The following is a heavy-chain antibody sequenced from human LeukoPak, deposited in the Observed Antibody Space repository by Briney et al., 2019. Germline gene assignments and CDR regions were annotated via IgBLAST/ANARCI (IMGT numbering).Heavy chain of an antibody. Sequence: APGQXXXWMGRIIPIFGIANYAQKFQGRVTITADKSTSTAYMELSSLRSEDTAVYYCARAFAKTGKYYFDYWGQGTLVTVSS. CDR3: ARAFAKTGKYYFDY. V-gene: IGHV1-69*04. CDR2: IIPIFGIA. J-gene: IGHJ4*02. D-gene: IGHD1-14*01.